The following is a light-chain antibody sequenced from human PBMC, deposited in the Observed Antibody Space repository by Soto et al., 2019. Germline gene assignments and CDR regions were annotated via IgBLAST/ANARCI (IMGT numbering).Light chain of an antibody. Sequence: IQLTQSPSSLSASVGDRVTITCRASQGISSYLAWYQQKQGKAPKLLIYAASTLQSGVPSRFSGSGSGTDFTLTISSLQPEDFATYYCQQLNSYPLGTFGQGTKLEIK. CDR3: QQLNSYPLGT. CDR2: AAS. J-gene: IGKJ2*01. V-gene: IGKV1-9*01. CDR1: QGISSY.